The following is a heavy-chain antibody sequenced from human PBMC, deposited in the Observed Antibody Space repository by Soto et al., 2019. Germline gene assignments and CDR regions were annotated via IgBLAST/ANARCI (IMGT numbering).Heavy chain of an antibody. D-gene: IGHD2-21*02. Sequence: TGGSLRLSCAASGFIFDNHAMNWVRQAPGKGLEWVAGVSRNSGSIDYADSVKGRFTISRDNAKNSLYLQMNSLRAEDTAFYYCARDRCGGDCYSFDYWGQGTLVTVSS. J-gene: IGHJ4*02. CDR3: ARDRCGGDCYSFDY. CDR2: VSRNSGSI. CDR1: GFIFDNHA. V-gene: IGHV3-9*01.